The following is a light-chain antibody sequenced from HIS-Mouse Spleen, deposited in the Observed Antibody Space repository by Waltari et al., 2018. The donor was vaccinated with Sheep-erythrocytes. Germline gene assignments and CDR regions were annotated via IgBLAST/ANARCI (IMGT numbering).Light chain of an antibody. CDR2: DVS. Sequence: QSALTQPRSVSGSPGQSVTISCTGPSSDVGGYNYASWYQQHPGKAPKLMIYDVSKRPSGVPDRFSGSKSGNTASLTISGLQAEDEADYYCCSYAGSYTLVVFGGGTKLTVL. CDR1: SSDVGGYNY. V-gene: IGLV2-11*01. CDR3: CSYAGSYTLVV. J-gene: IGLJ2*01.